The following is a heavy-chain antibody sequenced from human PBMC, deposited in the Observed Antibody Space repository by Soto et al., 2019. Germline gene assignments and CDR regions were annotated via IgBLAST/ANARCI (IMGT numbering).Heavy chain of an antibody. J-gene: IGHJ6*02. D-gene: IGHD2-15*01. CDR3: ATEGIVNMRWWYKGLDV. CDR2: LRVGSNGGVR. Sequence: VQLVESGGGLVKPGGSLRLSCVASGLNFRNAYMSWVRQAPGRGLEWVARLRVGSNGGVREYPDSVNGRFTVSRDDSKNTLFLQMNNLKTEDTGIYFCATEGIVNMRWWYKGLDVWGQGTTVTVS. V-gene: IGHV3-15*01. CDR1: GLNFRNAY.